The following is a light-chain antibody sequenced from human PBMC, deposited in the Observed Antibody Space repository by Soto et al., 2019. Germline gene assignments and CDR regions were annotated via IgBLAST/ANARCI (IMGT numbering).Light chain of an antibody. CDR3: SSYTGSSTPYV. CDR2: EVS. J-gene: IGLJ1*01. CDR1: SSDIGASNY. V-gene: IGLV2-14*01. Sequence: QSALTQSASVSGSPGQSITISCTGTSSDIGASNYVSWYQQHPGKAPKLMIYEVSNRPSGVSNRFSGSKSGNTASLTISGLQDEDEADYYCSSYTGSSTPYVFGTGTKLTVL.